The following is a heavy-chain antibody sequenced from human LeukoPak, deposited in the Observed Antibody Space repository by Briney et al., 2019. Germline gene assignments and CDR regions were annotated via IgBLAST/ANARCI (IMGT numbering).Heavy chain of an antibody. J-gene: IGHJ4*02. CDR2: ISSSSSNI. CDR1: GFTFSTYN. D-gene: IGHD3-3*01. V-gene: IGHV3-21*01. Sequence: GGSLRLSCAASGFTFSTYNMNWVRQAPGKGLEWVSSISSSSSNIYYADSVKGRFTISRDNAKNSLYLQMNSLRAEDTAVYYCARDQYDTWSRRGNFDSWGQGTLVIVSS. CDR3: ARDQYDTWSRRGNFDS.